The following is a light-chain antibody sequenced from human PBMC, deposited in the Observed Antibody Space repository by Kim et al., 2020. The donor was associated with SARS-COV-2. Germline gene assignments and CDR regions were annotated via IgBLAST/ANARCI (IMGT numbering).Light chain of an antibody. CDR1: QGISTD. Sequence: AYVGDRATITGRASQGISTDLSWHQQKPGKVPKVLIYAASALQSGVPSRFSGSGSGTEFTLTISSLQPEDFATYYCQQLNSYPLTFGQGTRLEIK. CDR3: QQLNSYPLT. J-gene: IGKJ5*01. CDR2: AAS. V-gene: IGKV1-9*01.